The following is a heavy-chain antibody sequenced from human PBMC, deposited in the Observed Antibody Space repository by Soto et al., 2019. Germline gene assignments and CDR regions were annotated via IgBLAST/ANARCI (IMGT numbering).Heavy chain of an antibody. CDR2: IYHSGST. CDR3: ARASGFSH. V-gene: IGHV4-38-2*01. J-gene: IGHJ4*02. CDR1: GYSISSGYY. D-gene: IGHD3-10*01. Sequence: SETLSLTCAVSGYSISSGYYWGWIRQPPGKGLEWIGSIYHSGSTYYNPSLKSRVTISVDTSKNQFSLKLSSVTAADTAVYYCARASGFSHWGQGTLLTVSS.